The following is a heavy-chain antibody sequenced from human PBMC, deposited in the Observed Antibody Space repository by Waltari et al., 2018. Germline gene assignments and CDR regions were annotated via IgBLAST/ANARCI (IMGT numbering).Heavy chain of an antibody. CDR2: IYYSGST. V-gene: IGHV4-31*03. J-gene: IGHJ4*02. CDR1: GGSISSGGYY. Sequence: QVQLQELGPGLVKPSQTLSLTCTVSGGSISSGGYYWSWIRQHPGKGLEWIGYIYYSGSTYYNPSLKSRVTISVDTSKNQFSPKLSSVTAADTAVYYCASIYGGNSYYFDYWGQGTLVTVSS. CDR3: ASIYGGNSYYFDY. D-gene: IGHD4-17*01.